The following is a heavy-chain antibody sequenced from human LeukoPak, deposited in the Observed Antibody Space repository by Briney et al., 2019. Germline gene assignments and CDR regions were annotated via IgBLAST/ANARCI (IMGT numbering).Heavy chain of an antibody. D-gene: IGHD3-10*01. V-gene: IGHV1-2*02. CDR3: ARYYGSGSYSSFSYFDY. Sequence: ASVKVSCKASGYTFTGYYMHWVRQAPGQGLEWMGWINPNSGGTNYAQKFQGRVTMTRDTSISTAYMELSRLRPDDTAVYYCARYYGSGSYSSFSYFDYWGQGTLVTVSS. J-gene: IGHJ4*02. CDR2: INPNSGGT. CDR1: GYTFTGYY.